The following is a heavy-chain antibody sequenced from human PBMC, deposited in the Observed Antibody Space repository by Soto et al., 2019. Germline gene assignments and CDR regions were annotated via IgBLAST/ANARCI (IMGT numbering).Heavy chain of an antibody. CDR1: GYTFRSYD. CDR3: ARAYGAGAFDL. J-gene: IGHJ5*01. Sequence: QVQLVQSGAEVKKPGASVKVSCTGSGYTFRSYDIHWVRQATGQGLEWMGWVNPNTGNTGYAQKFQGRVTMTRDMPKSSAYMEVNSLKSEDTAIYYCARAYGAGAFDLWGQGTLVSVSS. CDR2: VNPNTGNT. V-gene: IGHV1-8*01. D-gene: IGHD3-10*01.